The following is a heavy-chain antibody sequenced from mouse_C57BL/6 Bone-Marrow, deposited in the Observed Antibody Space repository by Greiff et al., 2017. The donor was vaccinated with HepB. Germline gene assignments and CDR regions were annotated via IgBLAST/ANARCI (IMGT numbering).Heavy chain of an antibody. CDR3: ARSFTTREYFDY. V-gene: IGHV1-50*01. J-gene: IGHJ2*01. CDR2: IDPSDSYT. D-gene: IGHD2-12*01. CDR1: GYTFTSYW. Sequence: QVQLQQPGAELVKPGASVKLSCKASGYTFTSYWMQWVKQRPGQGLEWIGEIDPSDSYTNYNQRFKGKATLTVDTSSSTAYMQLSSLTSEDSAVYYCARSFTTREYFDYWGQGTTLTVSS.